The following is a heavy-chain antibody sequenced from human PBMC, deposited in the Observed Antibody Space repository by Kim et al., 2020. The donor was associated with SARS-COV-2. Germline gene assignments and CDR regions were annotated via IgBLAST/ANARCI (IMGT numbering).Heavy chain of an antibody. D-gene: IGHD6-6*01. CDR2: T. J-gene: IGHJ4*02. CDR3: ARRGRARYFDS. V-gene: IGHV4-39*01. Sequence: TSYTPTLKRRVTMSVDTSKSQFSLNLTSVTAADTAVYFCARRGRARYFDSWGQGALVTVSS.